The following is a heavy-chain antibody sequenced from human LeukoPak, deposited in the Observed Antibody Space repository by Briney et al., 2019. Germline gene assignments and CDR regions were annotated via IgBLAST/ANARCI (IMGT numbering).Heavy chain of an antibody. CDR1: GGSFSGYY. D-gene: IGHD5-18*01. Sequence: SETLSLTCAVYGGSFSGYYWSWIRQPPGKGLEWIGEINHSGSTNYNPSLKSRVTISVDTSKNQFSLRLSSVTAADTAVYYCARWGRDSCGLGGVDYWGQGTLVTVSS. J-gene: IGHJ4*02. CDR3: ARWGRDSCGLGGVDY. CDR2: INHSGST. V-gene: IGHV4-34*01.